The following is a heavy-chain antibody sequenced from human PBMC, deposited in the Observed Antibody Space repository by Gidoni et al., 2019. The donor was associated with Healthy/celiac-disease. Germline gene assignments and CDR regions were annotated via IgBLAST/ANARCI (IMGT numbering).Heavy chain of an antibody. CDR1: GGSISSSSYY. CDR3: AAAHDYGDYFAFDI. Sequence: QLQLQESGPRLVKPSETLSLTCTVSGGSISSSSYYWGWIRPPPGKGLEWIVSIYYSGSTYYNPYRKSRVTISVDTSKNKFSLKLSSVTAADTAVYYCAAAHDYGDYFAFDIWGQGTMVTVSS. CDR2: IYYSGST. J-gene: IGHJ3*02. D-gene: IGHD4-17*01. V-gene: IGHV4-39*01.